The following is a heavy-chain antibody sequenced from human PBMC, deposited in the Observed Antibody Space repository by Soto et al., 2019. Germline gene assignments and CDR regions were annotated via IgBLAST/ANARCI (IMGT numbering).Heavy chain of an antibody. D-gene: IGHD5-12*01. Sequence: SETLSLTCTVSGGSISSGGYYWSWIRQHPGKGLEWIGYIYYSGSTYYNPSLKSRVTISVDTSKNQFSLKLSSVTAADTAVYYCARDMRSGYGHFDYWGQGTLVTVSS. V-gene: IGHV4-31*03. CDR3: ARDMRSGYGHFDY. CDR1: GGSISSGGYY. J-gene: IGHJ4*02. CDR2: IYYSGST.